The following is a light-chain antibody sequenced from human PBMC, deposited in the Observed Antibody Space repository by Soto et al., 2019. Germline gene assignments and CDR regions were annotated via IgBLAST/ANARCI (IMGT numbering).Light chain of an antibody. Sequence: ALQLTQSPSSLSASVEDRVTITCRATQGINSALAWFQQRPGKTPKLLIYDASSLESGVPSRFSGSGSGTDFTLTITSLQPEDFATYYCQQFNSFPLTFGGGTKVEIK. CDR1: QGINSA. CDR2: DAS. V-gene: IGKV1-13*02. CDR3: QQFNSFPLT. J-gene: IGKJ4*01.